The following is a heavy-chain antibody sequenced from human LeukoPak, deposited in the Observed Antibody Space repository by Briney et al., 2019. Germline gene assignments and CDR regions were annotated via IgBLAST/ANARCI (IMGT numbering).Heavy chain of an antibody. CDR1: GDSMSSFTW. Sequence: PSETLSLTCAVSGDSMSSFTWWSWVRQPPGKGLEWIGEIFHRGSTNYNSSLKSRVTISVDKSKNQFSLMLNSVTAADTAVYYCARAGGVVGAAPGSGDFDSWGPGTLVTVSS. J-gene: IGHJ4*02. CDR3: ARAGGVVGAAPGSGDFDS. V-gene: IGHV4-4*02. D-gene: IGHD2-15*01. CDR2: IFHRGST.